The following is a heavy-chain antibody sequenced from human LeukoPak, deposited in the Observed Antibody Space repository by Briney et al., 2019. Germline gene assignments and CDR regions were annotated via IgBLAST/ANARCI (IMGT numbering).Heavy chain of an antibody. D-gene: IGHD1-14*01. CDR2: TYYRSKWYN. Sequence: SQTLSLTCALSGDSVSSNSAAWNWIRQAPARGLEGLVRTYYRSKWYNDYAVSVKSRISINPDTSKNHFSLQVNSVTPEDTAVYYCTRDPDGDYYGMDVWGQGTTVSVSS. CDR1: GDSVSSNSAA. V-gene: IGHV6-1*01. J-gene: IGHJ6*02. CDR3: TRDPDGDYYGMDV.